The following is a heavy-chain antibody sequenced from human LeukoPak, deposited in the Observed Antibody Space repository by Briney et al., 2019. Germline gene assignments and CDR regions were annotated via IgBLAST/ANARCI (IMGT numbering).Heavy chain of an antibody. CDR2: ISSGGRYL. CDR3: ARDSTYGDFDY. D-gene: IGHD3-10*01. V-gene: IGHV3-21*01. Sequence: GGSLRLSCAASGLSFSSHNMNWVRQAPGKGLEWVSSISSGGRYLYYADSVKGRFTISRDNAKNSLYLQMNSLRAEDTAVYYCARDSTYGDFDYWGQGTLVTVSS. J-gene: IGHJ4*02. CDR1: GLSFSSHN.